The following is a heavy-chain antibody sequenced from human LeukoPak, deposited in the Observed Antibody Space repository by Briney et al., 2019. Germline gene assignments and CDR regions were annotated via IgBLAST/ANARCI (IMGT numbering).Heavy chain of an antibody. J-gene: IGHJ4*02. V-gene: IGHV3-30*02. CDR3: AKDGGVVTFVGLDY. CDR2: IRYDGSNK. Sequence: GGSLRLSCAASGFTFSSYGMHWVRQAPGKGLEWVAFIRYDGSNKYYADSVKGRFTISRDNSKNTLYLQMNSLRAEDTAVYYCAKDGGVVTFVGLDYWGQGTLVTVSS. D-gene: IGHD4-23*01. CDR1: GFTFSSYG.